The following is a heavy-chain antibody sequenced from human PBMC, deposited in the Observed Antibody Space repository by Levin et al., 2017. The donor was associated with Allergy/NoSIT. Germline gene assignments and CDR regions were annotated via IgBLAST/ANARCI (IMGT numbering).Heavy chain of an antibody. D-gene: IGHD4-17*01. J-gene: IGHJ4*02. CDR3: VKGHYDDAN. V-gene: IGHV3-7*04. Sequence: SGGSLRLSCATSGFSFSSFWMNWVRQAPGKGPEWVANIRHDGNEKNYVDSVKGRFTISRDNAENSLYLQMNSLRAEDTAVYYCVKGHYDDANWGQGTLVTVSS. CDR2: IRHDGNEK. CDR1: GFSFSSFW.